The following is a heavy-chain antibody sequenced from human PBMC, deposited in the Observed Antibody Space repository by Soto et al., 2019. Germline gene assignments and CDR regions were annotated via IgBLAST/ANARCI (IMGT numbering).Heavy chain of an antibody. CDR3: ARSQGASTSYGMDV. CDR1: GYTFTGSY. D-gene: IGHD2-2*01. J-gene: IGHJ6*02. Sequence: ASVKVSCKASGYTFTGSYMHWVRQAPGQGLEWMGWINPNSGGTNYAQKFQGWVTMTRDTSISTAYMELSRLRSDDTAVYYCARSQGASTSYGMDVWGQGTTVTVSS. V-gene: IGHV1-2*04. CDR2: INPNSGGT.